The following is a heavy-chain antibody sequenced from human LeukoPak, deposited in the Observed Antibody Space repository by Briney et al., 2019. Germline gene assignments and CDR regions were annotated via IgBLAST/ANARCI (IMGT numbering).Heavy chain of an antibody. Sequence: SETLSLTCNVSGGSVTSFYWSWIRQSPGKGLEWIGDLFYTGRTNYNPSLKSRVSISADTSKNQFSLRLSSVTAADTAVYYCTRQLTTVSRGGWFDPWGQGTLVTVSS. CDR1: GGSVTSFY. CDR2: LFYTGRT. V-gene: IGHV4-59*08. J-gene: IGHJ5*02. D-gene: IGHD4-17*01. CDR3: TRQLTTVSRGGWFDP.